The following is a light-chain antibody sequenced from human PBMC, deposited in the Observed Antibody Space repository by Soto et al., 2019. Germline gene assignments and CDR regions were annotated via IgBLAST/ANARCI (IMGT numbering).Light chain of an antibody. CDR2: GAS. J-gene: IGKJ1*01. CDR3: QQYGSSGT. Sequence: EKVLTQSTVSLSLSPGERATLSCRASQSVSNNYLAWYQQKPGQAPRLLIYGASNRATGIPDRFSGSGSGTDFTLTISRLETEDFAVYYCQQYGSSGTFGQGSKVDIK. V-gene: IGKV3-20*01. CDR1: QSVSNNY.